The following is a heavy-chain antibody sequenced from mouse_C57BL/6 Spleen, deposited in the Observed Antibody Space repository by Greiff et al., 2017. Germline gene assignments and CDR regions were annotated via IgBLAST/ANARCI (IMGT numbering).Heavy chain of an antibody. CDR2: IDPSDSYT. V-gene: IGHV1-59*01. CDR1: GYTFTSYW. CDR3: GRNEGY. Sequence: QVQLQQPGAELVRPGTSVKLSCKASGYTFTSYWMHWVKQRPGQGLEWIGVIDPSDSYTNYNQKFKGKATLTVDTSSSTAYMQLSSLTSEDSAVYYCGRNEGYWGQGTTLTVSS. J-gene: IGHJ2*01.